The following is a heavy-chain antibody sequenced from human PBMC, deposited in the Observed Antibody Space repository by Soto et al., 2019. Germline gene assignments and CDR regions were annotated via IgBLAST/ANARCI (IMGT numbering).Heavy chain of an antibody. CDR1: GFTFSSYS. D-gene: IGHD3-10*01. CDR3: ARAITMVRGVTDLHFDP. J-gene: IGHJ5*02. Sequence: GGSLRPSWAASGFTFSSYSMNWVRQAPGKGLEWVSSISSSSSYIYYADSVKGRFTISRDNAKNSLYLQMNSLRAEDTAVYYCARAITMVRGVTDLHFDPWGQGTLVTVSS. V-gene: IGHV3-21*01. CDR2: ISSSSSYI.